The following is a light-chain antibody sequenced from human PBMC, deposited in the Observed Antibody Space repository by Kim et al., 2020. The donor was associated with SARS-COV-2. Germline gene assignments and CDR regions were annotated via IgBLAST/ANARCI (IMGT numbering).Light chain of an antibody. CDR2: DAS. V-gene: IGKV3-11*01. CDR1: QSVGTS. J-gene: IGKJ4*01. CDR3: HQRSDWPLT. Sequence: EIVLTQSPATLSLSPGERASLSCRASQSVGTSLVWYQQKVGQPPRLLIYDASKRATDIPAKFSGSGSGTDFTLTISNLESEDFAVYYCHQRSDWPLTFGGGTKVDIK.